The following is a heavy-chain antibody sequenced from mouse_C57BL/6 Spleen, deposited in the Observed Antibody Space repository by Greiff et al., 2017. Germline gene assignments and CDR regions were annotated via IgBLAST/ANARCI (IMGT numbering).Heavy chain of an antibody. CDR3: ARPLTTAGGYFDV. J-gene: IGHJ1*03. CDR2: IRNKANGYTT. V-gene: IGHV7-3*01. Sequence: EVKLVESGGGLVQPGGSLSLSCAASGFTFTDYYMSWVRQPPGKALEWLGFIRNKANGYTTEYSASVKGRFTISRDNSQSILYLQMNALRAEDSATYYCARPLTTAGGYFDVWGTGTTVTVSS. D-gene: IGHD1-2*01. CDR1: GFTFTDYY.